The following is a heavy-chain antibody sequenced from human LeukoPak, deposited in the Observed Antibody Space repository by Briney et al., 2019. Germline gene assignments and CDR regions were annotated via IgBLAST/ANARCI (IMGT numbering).Heavy chain of an antibody. CDR3: TRGGSGIPR. CDR1: GFTFGDYA. V-gene: IGHV3-49*04. J-gene: IGHJ4*02. D-gene: IGHD3-10*01. CDR2: IRKKSYGGTT. Sequence: GGSLRLSCTASGFTFGDYAMSWVRQAPGKGLEWVGFIRKKSYGGTTEYAASVKGGFTISRDDSKSIAYLQMNSLKTEDTAVYYCTRGGSGIPRWGQGTLVTVSS.